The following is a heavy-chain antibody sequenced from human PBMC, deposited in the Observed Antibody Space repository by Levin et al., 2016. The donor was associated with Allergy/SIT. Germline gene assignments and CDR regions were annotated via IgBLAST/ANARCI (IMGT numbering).Heavy chain of an antibody. J-gene: IGHJ4*02. CDR3: ARNSYSSSNFDY. D-gene: IGHD6-13*01. Sequence: VRQMPGKGLEWMGRIDPSDSYTNYSPSFQGHVTISADKSISTAYLQWSSLKASDTAMYYCARNSYSSSNFDYWGQGTLVTVSS. CDR2: IDPSDSYT. V-gene: IGHV5-10-1*01.